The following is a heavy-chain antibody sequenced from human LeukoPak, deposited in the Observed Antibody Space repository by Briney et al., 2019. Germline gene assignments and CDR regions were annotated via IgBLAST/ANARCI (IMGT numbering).Heavy chain of an antibody. CDR2: ISGSGGAT. Sequence: PGGSLRLSCAASGFTFNTYGMSWVRQAPGKGLEWGSGISGSGGATYYADSVKGRFTISRDDPHNTLYLQMNSLRAEDTAVYFCARGGVDYYGSGTYYLMYYFDYWGQGALVTVSS. D-gene: IGHD3-10*01. J-gene: IGHJ4*02. CDR3: ARGGVDYYGSGTYYLMYYFDY. V-gene: IGHV3-23*01. CDR1: GFTFNTYG.